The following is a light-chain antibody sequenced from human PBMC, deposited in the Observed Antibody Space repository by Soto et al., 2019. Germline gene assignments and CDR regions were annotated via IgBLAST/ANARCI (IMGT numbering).Light chain of an antibody. Sequence: DIQMTQSPSTLSAFVGDRVTITCRASQSVSNWLAWYQQKPGKAPRLLISKASTLESGVPSRFIGSGSGTDFTLSISSLQPEDFATYYCQQYRSASTFGQGTQLEIK. J-gene: IGKJ2*02. CDR3: QQYRSAST. CDR1: QSVSNW. CDR2: KAS. V-gene: IGKV1-5*03.